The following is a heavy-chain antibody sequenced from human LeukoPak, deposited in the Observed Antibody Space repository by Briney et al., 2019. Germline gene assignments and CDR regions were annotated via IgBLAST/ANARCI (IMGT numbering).Heavy chain of an antibody. CDR3: AKMSPDWYFDL. J-gene: IGHJ2*01. Sequence: SETLSLTCTVSGGSISSYYWSWIRQPPGKGLEWIGYIYYSGSTNYNPSLKSRVTISVDTSKNQFSLKLSSVTAADTAVYYCAKMSPDWYFDLWGRGTLVTVSS. CDR1: GGSISSYY. CDR2: IYYSGST. V-gene: IGHV4-59*12.